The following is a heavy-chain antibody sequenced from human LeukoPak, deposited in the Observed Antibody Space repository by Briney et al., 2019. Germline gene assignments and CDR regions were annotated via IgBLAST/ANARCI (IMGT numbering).Heavy chain of an antibody. CDR3: ARGSNTVQREDRNDY. CDR2: ISSGSGYL. Sequence: GGSLRLSCAASGFTFSSYSMTWVRQAPGKGLEWLSSISSGSGYLYDADSVKGRFTVSRDNAKNTLYLQMNSLRAEDTAVYYCARGSNTVQREDRNDYWGEGTLVTVSS. D-gene: IGHD2/OR15-2a*01. V-gene: IGHV3-21*01. CDR1: GFTFSSYS. J-gene: IGHJ4*02.